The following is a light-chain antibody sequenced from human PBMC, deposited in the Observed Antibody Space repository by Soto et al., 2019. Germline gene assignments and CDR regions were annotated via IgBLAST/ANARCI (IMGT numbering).Light chain of an antibody. CDR2: DVT. Sequence: QSVLTQPRSVSGSPGQSVTVSCTGTSRDVAVYSYVSCFPQHPGKARDLLIDDVTGRSSGVRVRFSGSKSGNTAALNISGLQAEDEAEYFCSSYAGSYTWIFGSGTKVTVL. CDR1: SRDVAVYSY. J-gene: IGLJ1*01. CDR3: SSYAGSYTWI. V-gene: IGLV2-11*01.